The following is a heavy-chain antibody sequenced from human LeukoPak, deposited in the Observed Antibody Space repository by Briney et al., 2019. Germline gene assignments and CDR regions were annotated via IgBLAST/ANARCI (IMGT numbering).Heavy chain of an antibody. J-gene: IGHJ4*02. Sequence: ASVKVSCKASGYTFTGYYMHWVRQAPGQGLEWMGWINPNSGGTNYAQKFQGRVTMTRDTSISTAYMELSRLRSDDTAVYYCARDVPTYSSSPEYYFDYWGQGTLVTVSS. CDR2: INPNSGGT. CDR3: ARDVPTYSSSPEYYFDY. D-gene: IGHD6-6*01. V-gene: IGHV1-2*02. CDR1: GYTFTGYY.